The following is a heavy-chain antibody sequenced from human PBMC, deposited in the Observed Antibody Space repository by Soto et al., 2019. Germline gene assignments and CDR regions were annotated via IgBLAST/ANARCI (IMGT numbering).Heavy chain of an antibody. CDR2: INAGNGNT. J-gene: IGHJ6*02. CDR3: ARAPXIAARPLVGNYYYGMDV. D-gene: IGHD6-6*01. V-gene: IGHV1-3*01. Sequence: ASVKVSCKASGYTFTSYAMHWVRQAPGQRLEWKGWINAGNGNTKYSQKFQGRVTITRDTSASTAYMELSSLRSEDTAVYYCARAPXIAARPLVGNYYYGMDVWGQGTTVTVSS. CDR1: GYTFTSYA.